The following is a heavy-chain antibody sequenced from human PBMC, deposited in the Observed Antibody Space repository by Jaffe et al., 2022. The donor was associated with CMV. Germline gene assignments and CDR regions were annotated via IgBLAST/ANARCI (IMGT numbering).Heavy chain of an antibody. CDR1: GFTFSSYG. Sequence: QVQLVESGGGVVQPGRSLRLSCAASGFTFSSYGMHWVRQAPGKGLEWVAVIWYDGSNKYYADSVKGRFTISRDNSKNTLYLQMNSLRAEDTAVYYCARDRITYYDFWSGYSTFYYYYGMDVWGQGTTVTVSS. J-gene: IGHJ6*02. CDR3: ARDRITYYDFWSGYSTFYYYYGMDV. CDR2: IWYDGSNK. D-gene: IGHD3-3*01. V-gene: IGHV3-33*01.